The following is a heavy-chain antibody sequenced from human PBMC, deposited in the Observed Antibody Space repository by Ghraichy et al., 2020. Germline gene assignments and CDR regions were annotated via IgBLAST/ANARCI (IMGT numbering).Heavy chain of an antibody. D-gene: IGHD3-22*01. CDR1: GFTFDDYA. V-gene: IGHV3-9*01. CDR3: AKDTMHYYDSSGPRGAFDI. Sequence: GGSLRLSCAASGFTFDDYAMHWVRQAPGKGLEWVSGINWNSGSIGYADSVKGRFTISRDNAKNSLYLQMNSLRAEDTALYYCAKDTMHYYDSSGPRGAFDIWGQGTLVTVSS. CDR2: INWNSGSI. J-gene: IGHJ4*02.